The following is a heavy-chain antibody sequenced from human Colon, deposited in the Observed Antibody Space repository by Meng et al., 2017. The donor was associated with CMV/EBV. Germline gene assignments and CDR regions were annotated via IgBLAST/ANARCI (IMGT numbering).Heavy chain of an antibody. V-gene: IGHV7-4-1*02. J-gene: IGHJ4*02. CDR2: INNNTGSP. CDR1: GYNFANYA. CDR3: ARDYYYGSGLDY. D-gene: IGHD3-10*01. Sequence: QVQLVQSGAELKNPGASVKVSCEVSGYNFANYAINWVRQAPGLGLEWMGWINNNTGSPTYAQGFTGRFVFSLDPSVNTAYLQIRSIKAEDTAVYFCARDYYYGSGLDYWGQGTLVTVSS.